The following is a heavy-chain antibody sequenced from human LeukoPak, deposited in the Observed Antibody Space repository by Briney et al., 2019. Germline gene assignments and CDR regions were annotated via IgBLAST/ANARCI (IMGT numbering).Heavy chain of an antibody. V-gene: IGHV6-1*01. Sequence: SQTLSLTCVISRDSVSSNSAAWNWIRQSPSRGLEWLGRTYYRSEWFHDYAVSVKSRMIINPDTSKNQFSLQLNSVTPEDTAIYYCVGGGTSVAGMDVWGQGTTVTVSS. CDR1: RDSVSSNSAA. D-gene: IGHD1-1*01. J-gene: IGHJ6*02. CDR3: VGGGTSVAGMDV. CDR2: TYYRSEWFH.